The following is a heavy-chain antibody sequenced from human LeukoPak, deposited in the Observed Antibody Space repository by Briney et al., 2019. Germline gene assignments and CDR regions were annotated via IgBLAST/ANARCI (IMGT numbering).Heavy chain of an antibody. V-gene: IGHV3-33*05. J-gene: IGHJ4*02. Sequence: GGSLRLSCAASGFTFSNYGMHWVRQGPGKGLEWVAVVAFDGSNEYYADSVKGRFTISRDNSKNTLYLQMNSLRAEDTAVYYCARDLSSSFDYWGQGTLVTVSS. CDR1: GFTFSNYG. CDR3: ARDLSSSFDY. D-gene: IGHD6-6*01. CDR2: VAFDGSNE.